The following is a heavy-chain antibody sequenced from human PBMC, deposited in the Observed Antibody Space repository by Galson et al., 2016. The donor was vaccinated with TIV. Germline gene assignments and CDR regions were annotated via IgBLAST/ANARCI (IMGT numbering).Heavy chain of an antibody. V-gene: IGHV3-23*01. D-gene: IGHD3-10*01. J-gene: IGHJ5*02. CDR3: AKDPLIRGFVGYWFDL. CDR2: ISGNGDTT. Sequence: SLRLSCAASGFTFSDFAMSWVRQAPGKGLEWVSSISGNGDTTYYANSVKGRFTISSDSSKNTLYLQMNSLRAEDAAVYYCAKDPLIRGFVGYWFDLWGQGTLVTVSS. CDR1: GFTFSDFA.